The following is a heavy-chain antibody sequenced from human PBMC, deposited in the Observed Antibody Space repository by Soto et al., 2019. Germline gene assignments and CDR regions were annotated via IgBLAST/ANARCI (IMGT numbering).Heavy chain of an antibody. V-gene: IGHV1-18*01. J-gene: IGHJ4*02. CDR2: ISDYNGKK. CDR3: ERGIKIFGSGFEY. D-gene: IGHD3-3*01. Sequence: GASGKVSCKASGYTFTSYGIGWLRHAPGQGLEWMGWISDYNGKKNYAKKLQGRVTMTTETSKSTAYMEMRSMRYDDTAVHYCERGIKIFGSGFEYWGQGTLVTV. CDR1: GYTFTSYG.